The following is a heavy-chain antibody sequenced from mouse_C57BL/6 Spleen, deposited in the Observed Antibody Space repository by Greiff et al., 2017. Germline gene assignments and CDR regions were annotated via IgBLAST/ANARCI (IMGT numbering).Heavy chain of an antibody. V-gene: IGHV3-6*01. D-gene: IGHD2-3*01. Sequence: EVKLVESGPGLVKPSQSLSLTCSVTGYSITSGYYWNWIRQFPGNKLEWMGYISYDGSNNYNPSLKNRISITRDTSKNQFFLKLNSVTTEDTATYYCARARDGYDGYYGYAMDYWGQGTSVTVSS. CDR3: ARARDGYDGYYGYAMDY. J-gene: IGHJ4*01. CDR1: GYSITSGYY. CDR2: ISYDGSN.